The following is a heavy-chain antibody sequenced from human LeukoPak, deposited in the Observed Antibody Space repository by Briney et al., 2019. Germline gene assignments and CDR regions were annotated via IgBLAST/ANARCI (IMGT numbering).Heavy chain of an antibody. Sequence: GGSLRLSCAASGFTFSSYAMSWVRQAPGKGLEWVSAISGSGGSTYYADSVKGRFTISRDNSKNTLYLQMNSLRAEDTAVYYCAKPGSGNCSPPLLLYYFDYWGQGTLVTVSS. D-gene: IGHD2-15*01. V-gene: IGHV3-23*01. J-gene: IGHJ4*02. CDR1: GFTFSSYA. CDR3: AKPGSGNCSPPLLLYYFDY. CDR2: ISGSGGST.